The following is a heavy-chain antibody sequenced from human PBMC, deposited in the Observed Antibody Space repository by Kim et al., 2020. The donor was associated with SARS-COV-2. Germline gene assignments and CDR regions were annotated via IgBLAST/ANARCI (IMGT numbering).Heavy chain of an antibody. D-gene: IGHD6-19*01. CDR2: ISGSGHST. CDR3: VRGTVAAKYVFDV. CDR1: GFTFSSHA. Sequence: GGSLRLSCAASGFTFSSHAMTWVRQAPGKGLEWVSTISGSGHSTYHADSVRGRFTISRDNSNNTLYLQMESLRAGETAVFYCVRGTVAAKYVFDVWGRGTLVTVSS. J-gene: IGHJ2*01. V-gene: IGHV3-23*01.